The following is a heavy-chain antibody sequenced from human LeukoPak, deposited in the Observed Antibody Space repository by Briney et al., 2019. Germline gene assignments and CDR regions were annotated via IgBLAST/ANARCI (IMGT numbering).Heavy chain of an antibody. J-gene: IGHJ4*02. CDR1: GFTFSDYY. CDR2: SSSRGSTI. CDR3: ARIGYGDLRFDN. Sequence: GGSLRLSCAVSGFTFSDYYMSWIRQAPGKGLEWLSYSSSRGSTIYYADSVKGRFTISRDNAKNSLYLQVNSLRAEDTAVYYCARIGYGDLRFDNWGQGTLVTVSS. D-gene: IGHD4-17*01. V-gene: IGHV3-11*01.